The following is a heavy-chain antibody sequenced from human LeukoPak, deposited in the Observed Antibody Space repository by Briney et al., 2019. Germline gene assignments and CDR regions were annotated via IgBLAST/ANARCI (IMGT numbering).Heavy chain of an antibody. J-gene: IGHJ3*02. V-gene: IGHV4-59*01. CDR2: IYYSGST. CDR3: ARGVYYDSSGYSKGAFDI. CDR1: GGSISSYY. Sequence: SETLSLTCTVSGGSISSYYWSWIRQPPGKGLEWIGYIYYSGSTNYNPSLKSRVTISADTSKNQFSLKLSSVTAADTAVYYCARGVYYDSSGYSKGAFDIWGQGTMVTVSS. D-gene: IGHD3-22*01.